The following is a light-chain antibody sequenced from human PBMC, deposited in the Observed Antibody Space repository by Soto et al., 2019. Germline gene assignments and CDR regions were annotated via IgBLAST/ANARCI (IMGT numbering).Light chain of an antibody. V-gene: IGKV1-9*01. CDR1: QGISSY. Sequence: DIQLTQSPSFLSASVGVRVTITCRASQGISSYLAWYQQKPGKAPKLLIYAASTLQSGVPSRFSGSGSGTEFTLTISSLQPEDFATYYCQQLNSYPNTFGGGTKVEIK. CDR2: AAS. J-gene: IGKJ4*01. CDR3: QQLNSYPNT.